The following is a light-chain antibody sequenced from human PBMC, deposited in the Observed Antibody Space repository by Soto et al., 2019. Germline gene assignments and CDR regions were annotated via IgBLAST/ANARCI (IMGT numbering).Light chain of an antibody. CDR2: AAS. Sequence: DIQMTQSPSTLSASVGDRVTITCRASQSISSWLDWYQKKQGKAPKLLIYAASSLQSGVPSRFRGSGYGTDFTLTISSLQTEDFVTYYCQQANSFTRTFGPGTQVDIK. J-gene: IGKJ3*01. CDR3: QQANSFTRT. CDR1: QSISSW. V-gene: IGKV1-12*01.